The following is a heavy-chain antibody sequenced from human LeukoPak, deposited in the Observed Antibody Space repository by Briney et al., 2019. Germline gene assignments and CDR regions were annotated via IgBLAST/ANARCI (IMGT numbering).Heavy chain of an antibody. J-gene: IGHJ2*01. V-gene: IGHV4-31*03. CDR1: GGSISSGGYY. D-gene: IGHD3-10*01. CDR2: ISYSGST. Sequence: PSETLSLTCTVSGGSISSGGYYWSWIRQHPGKGLEWIGYISYSGSTHYNPSLKSRVTISVDTSKSQFSLKLSSVTAADTAVFYCARVLGSGSYFPTWYFDLWGRGTLVTVSS. CDR3: ARVLGSGSYFPTWYFDL.